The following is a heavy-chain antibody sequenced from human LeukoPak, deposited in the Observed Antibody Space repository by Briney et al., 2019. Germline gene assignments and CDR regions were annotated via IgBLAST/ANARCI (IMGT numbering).Heavy chain of an antibody. CDR3: ASVGLAYYDSSGYLNWFDP. J-gene: IGHJ5*02. Sequence: SVKVSCKASGGTFSSYAISWVRQAPGQGLEWMGRIIPIFGIANYAQKFQGRVTITADKSTSTAYMELSSLRSEDTAVYYCASVGLAYYDSSGYLNWFDPWGQGTLVTVSS. V-gene: IGHV1-69*04. CDR1: GGTFSSYA. D-gene: IGHD3-22*01. CDR2: IIPIFGIA.